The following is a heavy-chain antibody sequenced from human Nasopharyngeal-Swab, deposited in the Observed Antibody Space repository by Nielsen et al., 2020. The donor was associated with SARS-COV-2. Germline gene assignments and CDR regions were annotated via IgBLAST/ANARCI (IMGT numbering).Heavy chain of an antibody. CDR3: ATSYYYGSGSYYTFSYYYGMDV. V-gene: IGHV5-10-1*01. D-gene: IGHD3-10*01. CDR2: IDPSDSYT. Sequence: RQMPGKGLEWMGRIDPSDSYTNYSPSFQGHVTISADKSISTAYLQWSSLKASDTAMYYCATSYYYGSGSYYTFSYYYGMDVWGQGTTVTVSS. J-gene: IGHJ6*02.